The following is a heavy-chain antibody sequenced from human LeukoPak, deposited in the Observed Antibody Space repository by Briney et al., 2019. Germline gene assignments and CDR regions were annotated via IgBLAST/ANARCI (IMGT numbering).Heavy chain of an antibody. V-gene: IGHV3-9*03. Sequence: PGRSLRLSCAASGFTFDDYSMHWVRQAPGKGLEWVSGISWNSGSIVYADSVKGRFTISRDRTKNSLYLQTNSLRAEDMALYYCARGNGYSTSGYVDYWGQGTLVTVSS. CDR1: GFTFDDYS. J-gene: IGHJ4*02. CDR2: ISWNSGSI. CDR3: ARGNGYSTSGYVDY. D-gene: IGHD6-13*01.